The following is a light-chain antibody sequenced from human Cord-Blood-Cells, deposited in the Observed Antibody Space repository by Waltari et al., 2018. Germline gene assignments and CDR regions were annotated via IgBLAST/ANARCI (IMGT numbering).Light chain of an antibody. V-gene: IGKV3-15*01. CDR3: QQYNNSWT. Sequence: EIVMTQSPATLSVSPGERATLSCRASQSVSSNLAWYQQKPGQAPRLLIYGASTRATGIPARFSGSGSGTEFTLTISSLRSEDFAVYYCQQYNNSWTFGQGTKVEIK. J-gene: IGKJ1*01. CDR1: QSVSSN. CDR2: GAS.